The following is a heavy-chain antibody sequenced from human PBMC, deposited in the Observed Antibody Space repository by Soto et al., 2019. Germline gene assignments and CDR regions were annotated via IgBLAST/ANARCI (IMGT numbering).Heavy chain of an antibody. CDR1: GGSISSGDYY. CDR3: AKDSGYNYGYFRWFDP. CDR2: IFYSGST. V-gene: IGHV4-30-4*02. J-gene: IGHJ5*02. D-gene: IGHD5-18*01. Sequence: SETLSLTCTVSGGSISSGDYYWSWIRQPPGKGLEWIGYIFYSGSTYYNPSLKSRVTISVDTSKNQFSLKLSSVTAADTAVYYCAKDSGYNYGYFRWFDPWGQGTLVTVSS.